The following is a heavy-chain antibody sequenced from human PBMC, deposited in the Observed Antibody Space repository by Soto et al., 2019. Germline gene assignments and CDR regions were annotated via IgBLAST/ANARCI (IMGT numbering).Heavy chain of an antibody. J-gene: IGHJ5*02. CDR2: ISGSGGST. V-gene: IGHV3-23*01. D-gene: IGHD3-22*01. Sequence: GGSLRFSCAASGFTFSSYAMSWVRQAPGKGLEWVSAISGSGGSTYYADSVKGRFTISRDNSKNTLYLQMNSLRAEDTAVYYCAKWGHIYDSSGYYEPWGQGTLVTVPS. CDR3: AKWGHIYDSSGYYEP. CDR1: GFTFSSYA.